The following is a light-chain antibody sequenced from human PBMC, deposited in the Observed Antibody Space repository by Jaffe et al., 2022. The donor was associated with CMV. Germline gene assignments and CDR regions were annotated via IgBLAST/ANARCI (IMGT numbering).Light chain of an antibody. CDR1: TSNIGSSP. Sequence: QSVLTQPPSASGTPGQRVIISCSGRTSNIGSSPVNWFQQFPGTAPKLLIFRDYQRPSGVPDRFSGSKSGTSASLAISGLQSEDEADYYCATWDDSLTAWVFGGGTKLAVL. V-gene: IGLV1-44*01. J-gene: IGLJ3*02. CDR2: RDY. CDR3: ATWDDSLTAWV.